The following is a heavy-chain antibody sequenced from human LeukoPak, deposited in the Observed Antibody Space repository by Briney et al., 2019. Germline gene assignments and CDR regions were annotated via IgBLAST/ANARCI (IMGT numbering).Heavy chain of an antibody. V-gene: IGHV4-4*02. D-gene: IGHD3-10*01. Sequence: SGTLSLTCAVSGGSISSSNWWSWVRQPPGKGLEWIGEIYHSGSTNYNPSLKSRVTISVDKSKNQFSLKLSSVTAADTAVYYCARDLIDYGSATGWFDPWGQGTLVTVSS. CDR2: IYHSGST. CDR3: ARDLIDYGSATGWFDP. J-gene: IGHJ5*02. CDR1: GGSISSSNW.